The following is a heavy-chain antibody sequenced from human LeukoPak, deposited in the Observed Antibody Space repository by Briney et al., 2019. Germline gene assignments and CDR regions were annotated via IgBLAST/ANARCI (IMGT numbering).Heavy chain of an antibody. J-gene: IGHJ6*03. V-gene: IGHV1-69*13. D-gene: IGHD2-2*02. CDR2: IIPIFGTA. Sequence: SVKVSCKASGGTFSSYAISWVRQAPGQGLEWMGGIIPIFGTANYAQKFQGRVTITADESTSTAYMELSSLRSEDTAVYYCAVNPDIVVVPAAIKDLNYYYYYMDVWGKGTTVTVSS. CDR3: AVNPDIVVVPAAIKDLNYYYYYMDV. CDR1: GGTFSSYA.